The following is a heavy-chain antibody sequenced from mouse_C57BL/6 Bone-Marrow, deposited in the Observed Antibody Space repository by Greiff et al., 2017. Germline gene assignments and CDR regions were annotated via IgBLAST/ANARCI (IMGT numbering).Heavy chain of an antibody. Sequence: VQLQQSGPVLVKPGASVKMSCKASGYTFTDYYMNWVKQSHGKSLEWIGVINPYNGGTSYNQKFKGKATLTVDKSSSTAYMELNSLTSEDSAVYYCALYDGYSPFDYWGQGTTLTVSS. V-gene: IGHV1-19*01. D-gene: IGHD2-3*01. CDR1: GYTFTDYY. CDR3: ALYDGYSPFDY. CDR2: INPYNGGT. J-gene: IGHJ2*01.